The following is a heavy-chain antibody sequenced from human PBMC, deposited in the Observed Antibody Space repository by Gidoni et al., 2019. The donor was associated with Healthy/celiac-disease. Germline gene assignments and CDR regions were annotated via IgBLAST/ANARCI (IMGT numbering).Heavy chain of an antibody. D-gene: IGHD3-10*01. J-gene: IGHJ4*02. V-gene: IGHV1-24*01. Sequence: QVQVVQSGAEVKKPGASVKVSCKVSGYTLTELSMHWVRQAPGKGLVWMGGFDPEEGETIYAQILQGRVTMTEDTSTNTAYMDLSSLRSEDTAVYYCATAGALWFAEWGQGTLVTVSS. CDR2: FDPEEGET. CDR1: GYTLTELS. CDR3: ATAGALWFAE.